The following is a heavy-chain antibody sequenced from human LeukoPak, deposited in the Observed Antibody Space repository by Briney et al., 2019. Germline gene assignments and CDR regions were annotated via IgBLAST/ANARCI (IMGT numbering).Heavy chain of an antibody. D-gene: IGHD3-10*01. Sequence: PSETLSLTCTVSGGSISSGSYYWSWIRQPAGKGLEWIGRIYTSGSTNYNPSLKSRVTISVDTSKNQFSLKLSSVTAADTAVYYCASPRDQEGYYYGSGTIDYWGQGTLVTVSS. J-gene: IGHJ4*02. CDR1: GGSISSGSYY. CDR3: ASPRDQEGYYYGSGTIDY. V-gene: IGHV4-61*02. CDR2: IYTSGST.